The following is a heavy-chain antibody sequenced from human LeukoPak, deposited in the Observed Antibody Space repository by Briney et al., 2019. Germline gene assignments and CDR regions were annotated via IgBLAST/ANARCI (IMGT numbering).Heavy chain of an antibody. V-gene: IGHV5-10-1*01. CDR3: ARRYGSGSSIDQ. CDR2: IDPSDSYT. J-gene: IGHJ4*02. CDR1: GGRFTSYW. Sequence: GESLTISCKAPGGRFTSYWISWVRQVPGKGLEWMGRIDPSDSYTNYSPSFQGHVTISVDKSISTAYLQWSSLKASDTAMYYCARRYGSGSSIDQWGQGTLVTVSS. D-gene: IGHD3-10*01.